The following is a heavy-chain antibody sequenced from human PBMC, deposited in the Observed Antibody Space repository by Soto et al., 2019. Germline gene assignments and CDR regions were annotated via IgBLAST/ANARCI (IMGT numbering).Heavy chain of an antibody. CDR1: GASITSGAFY. V-gene: IGHV4-30-4*02. CDR2: IYHSGST. J-gene: IGHJ5*02. CDR3: ARSNWFDP. Sequence: SETLSLTCTVSGASITSGAFYWSWIRQPPGKGLEWIGYIYHSGSTYYNPSLKRRVTISVDTSKNQFSLNLTSLTAADTAIYYCARSNWFDPWGQGTLVTVSS.